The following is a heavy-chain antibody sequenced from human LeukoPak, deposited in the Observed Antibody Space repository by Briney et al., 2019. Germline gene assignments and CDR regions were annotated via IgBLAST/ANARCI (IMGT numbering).Heavy chain of an antibody. J-gene: IGHJ4*02. D-gene: IGHD6-13*01. CDR2: MNPYSGNT. Sequence: ASVKVSCKASGYTFSRYDINWVRQATGQGLEWMGWMNPYSGNTGYAQKFQGRVTMTRNTSISTAYMELSSLRSEDTGVYYCARGSSSWESYFDYWGQGTLVTVSS. CDR3: ARGSSSWESYFDY. CDR1: GYTFSRYD. V-gene: IGHV1-8*01.